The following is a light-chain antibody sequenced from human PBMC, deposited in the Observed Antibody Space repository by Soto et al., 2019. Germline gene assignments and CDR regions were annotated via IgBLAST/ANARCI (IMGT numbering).Light chain of an antibody. CDR3: SSYVGSNNFFQSMI. Sequence: QSALTQPPSASGSPGQSVTISCTGTSSDIGYYNYVSWYQQHPGKAPKLMIYEVNKRPSGVPDRFSGSKSGNTASLTVSGLQAEDEADHYCSSYVGSNNFFQSMIFGGGTKLTVL. CDR1: SSDIGYYNY. J-gene: IGLJ2*01. V-gene: IGLV2-8*01. CDR2: EVN.